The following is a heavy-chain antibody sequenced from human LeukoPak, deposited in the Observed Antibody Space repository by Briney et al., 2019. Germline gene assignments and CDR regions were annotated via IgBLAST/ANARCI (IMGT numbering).Heavy chain of an antibody. J-gene: IGHJ5*02. V-gene: IGHV3-66*01. CDR2: IYSGGST. Sequence: GGSLRLSCAASGFTVSSNYMSWVRQAPGKGLEWVSVIYSGGSTYYADSVKGRFTISRDNSKNTLYLQMNSLRAEDTAVYYCARGISIAVAGTWWFDPWGQGTLVTVSS. CDR1: GFTVSSNY. D-gene: IGHD6-19*01. CDR3: ARGISIAVAGTWWFDP.